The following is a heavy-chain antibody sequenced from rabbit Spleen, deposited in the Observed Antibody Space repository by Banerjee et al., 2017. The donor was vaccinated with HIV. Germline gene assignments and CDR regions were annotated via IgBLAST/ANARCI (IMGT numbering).Heavy chain of an antibody. V-gene: IGHV1S45*01. Sequence: QEQLVESGGGLVQPGGSLKLSCKASGIDFNSNYWICWVRQAPGKGLEWIACIYTGDGNTYYASWAKGRFTISKTSLTTVTLQMTSLTAADTATYFCARDSGGSSGSYFNLWGPGTLVTVS. D-gene: IGHD1-1*01. CDR1: GIDFNSNYW. CDR2: IYTGDGNT. CDR3: ARDSGGSSGSYFNL. J-gene: IGHJ4*01.